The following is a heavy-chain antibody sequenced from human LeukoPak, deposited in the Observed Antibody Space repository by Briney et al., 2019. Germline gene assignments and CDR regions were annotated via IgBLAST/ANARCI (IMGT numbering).Heavy chain of an antibody. CDR3: ARDLTIFGVFRRVRTLDYMDV. CDR2: IYSGGST. D-gene: IGHD3-3*01. CDR1: GFTFGGFA. Sequence: GGSLRLSCAASGFTFGGFAMSWVRRTPGKGLEWVSAIYSGGSTYYADSVKGRFTISRDNSKNTLYLQMNSLRAEDTAVYYCARDLTIFGVFRRVRTLDYMDVWGKGTTVAVSS. J-gene: IGHJ6*03. V-gene: IGHV3-66*02.